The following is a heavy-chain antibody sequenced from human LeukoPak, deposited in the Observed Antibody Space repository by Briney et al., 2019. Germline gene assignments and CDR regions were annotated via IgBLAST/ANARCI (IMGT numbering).Heavy chain of an antibody. J-gene: IGHJ6*03. D-gene: IGHD2-2*01. Sequence: GGSLRLSCAASGFTFSSYWMSWVRQAPGKGLEWVSAISGSGGSTYYADSVKGRFTISRDNSKNTLYLQMNSLRAEDTAVYYCAKGVSTYYYYYYMDVWGKGTTVTVSS. CDR2: ISGSGGST. V-gene: IGHV3-23*01. CDR1: GFTFSSYW. CDR3: AKGVSTYYYYYYMDV.